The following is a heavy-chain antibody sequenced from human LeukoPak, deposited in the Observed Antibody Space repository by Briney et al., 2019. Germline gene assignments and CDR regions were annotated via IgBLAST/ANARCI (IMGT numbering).Heavy chain of an antibody. V-gene: IGHV3-33*01. Sequence: GGSLRLSCAASGFTFSSYGMPWVRQAPGKGLEWVAVIWYDGSNKYYADSVKGRFTISRDNSKNTLYLQMNSLRAEDTAVYYCARDRPHYDILTGYYDYYGMDVWGQGTTVTVSS. CDR2: IWYDGSNK. D-gene: IGHD3-9*01. CDR3: ARDRPHYDILTGYYDYYGMDV. J-gene: IGHJ6*02. CDR1: GFTFSSYG.